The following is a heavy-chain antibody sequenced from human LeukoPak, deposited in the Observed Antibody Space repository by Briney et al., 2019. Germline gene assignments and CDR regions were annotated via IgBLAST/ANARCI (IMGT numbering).Heavy chain of an antibody. Sequence: SGGSLRLSCAASGFTFSSYSMNWVRQAPGKGLEWVPYISSSSSTIYYADSVKGRFTISRDNSKNTLYLQMNSLRAEDTAVYYCAKNAGKRLDPQYYYYYGMDVWGQGTTVTVSS. J-gene: IGHJ6*02. CDR1: GFTFSSYS. CDR3: AKNAGKRLDPQYYYYYGMDV. V-gene: IGHV3-48*01. CDR2: ISSSSSTI. D-gene: IGHD3/OR15-3a*01.